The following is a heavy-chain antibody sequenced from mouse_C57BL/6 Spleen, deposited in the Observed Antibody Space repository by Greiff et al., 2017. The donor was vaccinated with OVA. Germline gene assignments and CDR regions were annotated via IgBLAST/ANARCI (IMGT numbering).Heavy chain of an antibody. V-gene: IGHV1-53*01. CDR3: ARYGYYGYFDV. D-gene: IGHD2-2*01. CDR2: INPSNGGT. CDR1: GYTFTSYW. J-gene: IGHJ1*03. Sequence: QVQLQQPGTELVKPGASVKLSCKASGYTFTSYWMHWVEQRPGQGLEWIGNINPSNGGTNYNEKFKSKATLAVDKSSSTTYMQLSSLTSEDSAVYYCARYGYYGYFDVWGTWTTVTVSS.